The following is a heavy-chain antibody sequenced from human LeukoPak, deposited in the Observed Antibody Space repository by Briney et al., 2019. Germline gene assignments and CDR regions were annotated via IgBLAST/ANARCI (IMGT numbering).Heavy chain of an antibody. D-gene: IGHD3-22*01. CDR1: GYTFTDYY. CDR3: ATPTYHYYDSSGYAFDI. V-gene: IGHV1-69-2*01. CDR2: VDPEDGEI. J-gene: IGHJ3*02. Sequence: GATVKISCKVSGYTFTDYYMHWVQQAPGKGLEWMGLVDPEDGEIIYAEKFQGRVTITADTSTDTAYMELSSLRSEDTAVYYCATPTYHYYDSSGYAFDIWGQGTMVTVSS.